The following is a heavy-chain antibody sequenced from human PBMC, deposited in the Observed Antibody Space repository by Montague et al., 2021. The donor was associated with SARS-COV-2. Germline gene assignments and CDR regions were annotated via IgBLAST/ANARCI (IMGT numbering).Heavy chain of an antibody. D-gene: IGHD3-10*01. CDR2: IYYSGST. J-gene: IGHJ6*02. CDR1: GGSISSNY. Sequence: ETLSLTCTVSGGSISSNYWSWIRQPPGKGLEWIGYIYYSGSTNYNPSLKSRVTISVDTSKNQFSLKLSSVTAADTAVYYCARVRYYGSGTSLGMDVWGQGTTVTVSS. CDR3: ARVRYYGSGTSLGMDV. V-gene: IGHV4-59*12.